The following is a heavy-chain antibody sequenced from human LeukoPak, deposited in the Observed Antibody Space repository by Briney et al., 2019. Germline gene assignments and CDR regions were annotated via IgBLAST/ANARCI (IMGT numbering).Heavy chain of an antibody. CDR3: ARDSSDYGDYVV. CDR2: IYTSGST. J-gene: IGHJ4*02. V-gene: IGHV4-61*02. CDR1: GGSISSGSYY. Sequence: SETLSLTCTVSGGSISSGSYYWSWIRQPAGKGLEWIGRIYTSGSTNYNPSLKGRVTISVDTSKNQFSLKLSSVTAADTAVYYCARDSSDYGDYVVWGQGTLVTVSS. D-gene: IGHD4-17*01.